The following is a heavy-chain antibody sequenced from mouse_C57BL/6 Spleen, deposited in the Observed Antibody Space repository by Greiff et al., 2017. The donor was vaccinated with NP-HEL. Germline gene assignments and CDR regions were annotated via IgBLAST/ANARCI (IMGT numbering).Heavy chain of an antibody. CDR3: ARSGDYFYYFDY. J-gene: IGHJ2*01. CDR2: INPNNGGT. V-gene: IGHV1-26*01. D-gene: IGHD1-1*01. Sequence: VQLQQSGPELVKPGASVKISCKASGYTFTDYYMNWVKQSHGKSLEWIGDINPNNGGTSYNQKFKGKATLTVDKSSSTAYMELRSLTSEDSAVYYCARSGDYFYYFDYWGQGTTLTVSS. CDR1: GYTFTDYY.